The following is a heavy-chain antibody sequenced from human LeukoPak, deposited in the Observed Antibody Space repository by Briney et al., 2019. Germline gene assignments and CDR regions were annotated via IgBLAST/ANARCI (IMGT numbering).Heavy chain of an antibody. CDR3: ARAPHGGYCSGGSCFWFSY. V-gene: IGHV3-48*04. CDR2: ISSSGSTI. J-gene: IGHJ4*02. CDR1: GFTFSSYS. D-gene: IGHD2-15*01. Sequence: GGSLRLSCAASGFTFSSYSMNWVRQAPGKGLEWVSSISSSGSTIYYADSVKGRFTISRDNAKNSLYLQMNSLRAEDTAVYYCARAPHGGYCSGGSCFWFSYWGQGTLVTVSS.